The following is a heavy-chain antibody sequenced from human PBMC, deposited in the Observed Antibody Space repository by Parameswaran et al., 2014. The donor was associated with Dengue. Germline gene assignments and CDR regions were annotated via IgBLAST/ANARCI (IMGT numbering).Heavy chain of an antibody. CDR3: ARGADIAAAGIARYYYYYGMDV. V-gene: IGHV4-34*01. J-gene: IGHJ6*02. Sequence: RWIRQPPGKGLEWIGEINHSGSTNYNPSLKSRVTISVDTSKNQFSLKLSSVTAADTAVYYCARGADIAAAGIARYYYYYGMDVWGQGTTVTVSS. D-gene: IGHD6-13*01. CDR2: INHSGST.